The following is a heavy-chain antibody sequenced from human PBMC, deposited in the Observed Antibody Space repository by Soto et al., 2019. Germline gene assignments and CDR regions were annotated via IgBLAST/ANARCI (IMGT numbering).Heavy chain of an antibody. J-gene: IGHJ6*02. CDR2: IYPGDSDT. CDR1: GYSFTSYW. D-gene: IGHD2-2*01. V-gene: IGHV5-51*01. CDR3: ARTYCSSTSCYYYYGMDV. Sequence: SGESLKISCKGSGYSFTSYWIGWVRQMPGKGLEWMGIIYPGDSDTRYSPSFQGQVTISADKSISTAYLQWSSLKASDTAMYYCARTYCSSTSCYYYYGMDVWGQGTTVTVSS.